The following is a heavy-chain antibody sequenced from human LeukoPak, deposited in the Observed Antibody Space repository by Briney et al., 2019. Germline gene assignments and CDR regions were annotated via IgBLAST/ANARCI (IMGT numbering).Heavy chain of an antibody. Sequence: GGSLRLSCAASGFTFSSYWMHWVRQAPGKGLEWVSFIYSGGSTQYSDSVEGRFTISRDNSKNTLYLQMNSLRAEDTAVYYCARLSAMLRGPEPIYYFDYWGQGTLVTVSS. CDR3: ARLSAMLRGPEPIYYFDY. J-gene: IGHJ4*01. CDR1: GFTFSSYW. V-gene: IGHV3-53*01. D-gene: IGHD3-10*01. CDR2: IYSGGST.